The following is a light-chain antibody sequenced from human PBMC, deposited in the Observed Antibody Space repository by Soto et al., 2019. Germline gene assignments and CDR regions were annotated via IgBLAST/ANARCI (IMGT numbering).Light chain of an antibody. Sequence: DVVLPQTPLSLSVAPGQPASISCKSSQSLLHITGETFLFWYLQKPGQSPQILIYEVSTRVSGVPDRFSGSGSGTDLTLEISRVETDDVGIYYCMKSTQLPPTCGQGTRLEIK. CDR3: MKSTQLPPT. V-gene: IGKV2D-29*02. CDR2: EVS. CDR1: QSLLHITGETF. J-gene: IGKJ5*01.